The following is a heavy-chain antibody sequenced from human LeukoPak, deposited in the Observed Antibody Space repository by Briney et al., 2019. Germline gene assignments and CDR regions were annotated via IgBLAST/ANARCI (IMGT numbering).Heavy chain of an antibody. J-gene: IGHJ4*02. Sequence: GSLRLSCAASGFTFSTYWMHWVRQAPGKGLVWVSRTHSDGSSTSYADSVKGRFTISRDNAKNTLYLQMNSLRAEDTAVYYCTRSFDYWGQGTLVTVAS. CDR2: THSDGSST. V-gene: IGHV3-74*01. CDR3: TRSFDY. CDR1: GFTFSTYW.